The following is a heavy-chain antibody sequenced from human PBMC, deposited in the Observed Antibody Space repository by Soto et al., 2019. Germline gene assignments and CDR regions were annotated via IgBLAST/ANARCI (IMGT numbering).Heavy chain of an antibody. D-gene: IGHD1-1*01. CDR2: INHDGST. Sequence: SETLSLTCAVYGGSFSGYYWSWIRQPPGKGLEWIGEINHDGSTNYNPSLKSRVTISVDTSKNQFSLKLRSVTAADTAMFYCARRGTTGPSYYYGMDVWGQGTTVTVSS. CDR1: GGSFSGYY. J-gene: IGHJ6*02. CDR3: ARRGTTGPSYYYGMDV. V-gene: IGHV4-34*01.